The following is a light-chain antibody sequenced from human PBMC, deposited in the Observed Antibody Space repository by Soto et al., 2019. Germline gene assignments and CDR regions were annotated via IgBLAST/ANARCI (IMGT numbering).Light chain of an antibody. CDR3: QQFHSSSWT. CDR1: QSLTGGY. V-gene: IGKV3-20*01. J-gene: IGKJ1*01. CDR2: GAS. Sequence: IVLTQSPGTLSLSPGERATLSCRASQSLTGGYLAWYQQRPGQAPRLRISGASSRATGIPDRFIGRGSGTDFTLTISRVEPEDFAVYYCQQFHSSSWTFGQGTKVEI.